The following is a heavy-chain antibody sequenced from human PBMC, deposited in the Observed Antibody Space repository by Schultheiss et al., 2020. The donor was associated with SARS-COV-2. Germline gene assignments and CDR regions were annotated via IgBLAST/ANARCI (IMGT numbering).Heavy chain of an antibody. CDR3: AALDVVATIGYYYYYGMDV. CDR1: GFTVSSNY. D-gene: IGHD5-12*01. J-gene: IGHJ6*02. V-gene: IGHV3-66*01. Sequence: GGSLRLSCAASGFTVSSNYMSWVRQAPGKGLEWVSVIYSGGSTYYADSVKGRFTISRDNAKNSLYLQMNSLRDEDTAVYYCAALDVVATIGYYYYYGMDVWGQGTTVTV. CDR2: IYSGGST.